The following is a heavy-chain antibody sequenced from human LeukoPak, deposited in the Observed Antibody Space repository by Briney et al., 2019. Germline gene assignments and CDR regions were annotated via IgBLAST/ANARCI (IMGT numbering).Heavy chain of an antibody. Sequence: GGSLRLSCAASGFTFSSYAMSWVRQAPGKGLEWVSAISGSGGSTYYADSVKGRFTISRDNSKNTLYLQMNSLRAEDTAVYYCAKGLRITMIVVVMVHDYWGQGTLVTVSS. D-gene: IGHD3-22*01. J-gene: IGHJ4*02. CDR2: ISGSGGST. V-gene: IGHV3-23*01. CDR3: AKGLRITMIVVVMVHDY. CDR1: GFTFSSYA.